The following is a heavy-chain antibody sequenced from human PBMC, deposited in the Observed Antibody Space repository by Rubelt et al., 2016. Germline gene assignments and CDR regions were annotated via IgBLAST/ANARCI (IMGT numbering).Heavy chain of an antibody. CDR2: INCNTGDT. CDR3: ARDGDSTGDY. J-gene: IGHJ4*02. D-gene: IGHD6-19*01. V-gene: IGHV1-2*02. CDR1: GYTFTGYY. Sequence: QVHLVQSGAEVKKPGASVKVSCKTSGYTFTGYYIHWVRQAPGQGLQWMGWINCNTGDTDYARKFQGRVTMTRGTFISTAYMGRSNLRSDDTAVYYCARDGDSTGDYWGQGTLVIVSS.